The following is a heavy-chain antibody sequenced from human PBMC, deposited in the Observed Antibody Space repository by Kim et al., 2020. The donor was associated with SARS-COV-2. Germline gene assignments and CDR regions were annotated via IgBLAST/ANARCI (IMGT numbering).Heavy chain of an antibody. CDR3: ARRTAVAGHFDY. J-gene: IGHJ4*02. V-gene: IGHV5-51*01. Sequence: RYSPSFQGQVTISADKSISTAYLQWSSLKASDTAMYYCARRTAVAGHFDYWGQGTLVTVSS. D-gene: IGHD6-19*01.